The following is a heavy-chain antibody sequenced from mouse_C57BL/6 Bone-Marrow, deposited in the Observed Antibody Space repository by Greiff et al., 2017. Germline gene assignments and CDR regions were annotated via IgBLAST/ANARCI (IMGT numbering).Heavy chain of an antibody. CDR3: AGLTTEVDGDY. CDR2: IDPSNGGT. D-gene: IGHD1-1*01. J-gene: IGHJ2*01. CDR1: GYTFTSYW. V-gene: IGHV1-53*01. Sequence: QVQLQQPGTELVKPGASVKLSCKASGYTFTSYWMHWVKQRPGQGLEWIGRIDPSNGGTNYNEKFKSKATLTVDKSSSTAYMQLSSLTSEDSAVYDGAGLTTEVDGDYWGQGTTVTVSS.